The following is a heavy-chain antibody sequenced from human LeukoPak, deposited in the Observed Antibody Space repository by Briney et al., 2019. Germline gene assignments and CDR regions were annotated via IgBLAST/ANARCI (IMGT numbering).Heavy chain of an antibody. J-gene: IGHJ4*02. D-gene: IGHD5-24*01. V-gene: IGHV3-7*01. CDR1: GFTFSSNC. CDR2: IKRDGNDK. CDR3: GRRCLQTEY. Sequence: PGGSLRLSCATSGFTFSSNCLSWVRQAPGKGLDWVASIKRDGNDKYYVDSVKGRFSISRDNAKNSLYLQMNSLRAEDTAVYYCGRRCLQTEYWGQGNLVTVSS.